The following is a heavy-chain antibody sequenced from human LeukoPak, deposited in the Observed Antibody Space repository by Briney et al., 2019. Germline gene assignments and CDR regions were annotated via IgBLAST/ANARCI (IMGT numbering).Heavy chain of an antibody. J-gene: IGHJ4*02. CDR3: AKDLYYYGSGRRWGDW. V-gene: IGHV3-30*02. CDR1: GFTFSSYG. D-gene: IGHD3-10*01. CDR2: IRYDGSNK. Sequence: GGSLRLSCAASGFTFSSYGMHWGRHAPSTVLERVAFIRYDGSNKYYADSVKSRFNISRDNTKNTLYLQMNSLRAEDTAVYYCAKDLYYYGSGRRWGDWWGQGTLVTVSS.